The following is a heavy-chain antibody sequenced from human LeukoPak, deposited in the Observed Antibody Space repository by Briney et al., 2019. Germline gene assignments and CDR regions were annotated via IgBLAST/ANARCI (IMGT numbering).Heavy chain of an antibody. J-gene: IGHJ4*02. Sequence: SQTLSLTCTVSGGSISSYYWSWIRQPPGKGLEWIGYIYYSGSTNYNPSLKSRVTISVDTSKNQFSLKLSSVTAADTAVYYCARSHSVWTSFDYWGQGTLVTVSS. D-gene: IGHD3/OR15-3a*01. CDR2: IYYSGST. CDR1: GGSISSYY. V-gene: IGHV4-59*01. CDR3: ARSHSVWTSFDY.